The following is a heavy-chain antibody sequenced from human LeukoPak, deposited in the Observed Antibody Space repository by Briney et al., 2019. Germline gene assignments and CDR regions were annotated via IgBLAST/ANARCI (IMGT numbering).Heavy chain of an antibody. Sequence: PGGSLRLSCAASGFTVSSNYMSWVRQAPGKGLEWVSVIYSGGSTYYADSVKGRFTISRDNAKNSLYLQMDSLRVGDTAVYYCARRAVGNSYYYSMDVWGKGTTVTVSS. CDR2: IYSGGST. CDR1: GFTVSSNY. V-gene: IGHV3-66*04. D-gene: IGHD6-19*01. J-gene: IGHJ6*03. CDR3: ARRAVGNSYYYSMDV.